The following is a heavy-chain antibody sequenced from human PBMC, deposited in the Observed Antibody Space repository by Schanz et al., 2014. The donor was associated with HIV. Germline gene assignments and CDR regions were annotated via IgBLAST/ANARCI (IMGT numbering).Heavy chain of an antibody. CDR3: AREVDIVVVPAAIVGWFDP. CDR1: GYIFPNYH. CDR2: MNPNSGNT. Sequence: QVQLVQSGAEVKKPGASVKISCEASGYIFPNYHIHWVRQAPGQGLEWMGWMNPNSGNTGYAQKFQGRVTMTRNTSISTAYMELSSLRSEDTAVYYCAREVDIVVVPAAIVGWFDPWGQGTLVTVSS. D-gene: IGHD2-2*03. J-gene: IGHJ5*02. V-gene: IGHV1-8*01.